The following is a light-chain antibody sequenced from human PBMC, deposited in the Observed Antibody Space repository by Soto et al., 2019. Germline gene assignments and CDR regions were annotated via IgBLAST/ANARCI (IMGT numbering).Light chain of an antibody. V-gene: IGKV1-39*01. CDR2: AAS. CDR1: QSISTY. Sequence: DIQMTQSPSSPSASVGDRVTITCRARQSISTYLNWYQQKPGKAPELLIFAASSLQSGVPSRFSGSGSGTDFTLTISSLQPEDFATYYCQQSFTTPYTFGRGTKLEIK. CDR3: QQSFTTPYT. J-gene: IGKJ2*01.